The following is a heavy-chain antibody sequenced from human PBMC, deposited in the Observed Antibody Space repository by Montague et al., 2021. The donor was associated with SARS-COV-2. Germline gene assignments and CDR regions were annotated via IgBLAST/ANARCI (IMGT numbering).Heavy chain of an antibody. D-gene: IGHD6-25*01. J-gene: IGHJ4*02. CDR2: ISATGSYI. Sequence: SLRLSCAASGLSFSDYDMNWVRQAPGKGLEWVSSISATGSYIYYGDSVKGRFAISRDNVKKSLYLQMDSLRAEDTAVYYCAADPEVQKHRLAHFDYWGQGTLVTVSS. CDR1: GLSFSDYD. CDR3: AADPEVQKHRLAHFDY. V-gene: IGHV3-21*01.